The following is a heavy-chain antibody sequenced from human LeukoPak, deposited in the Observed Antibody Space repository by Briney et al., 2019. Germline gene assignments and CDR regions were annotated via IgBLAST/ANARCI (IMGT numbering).Heavy chain of an antibody. J-gene: IGHJ4*02. CDR2: INGSGGST. CDR3: AKDWWSYDILTGYYAFDY. Sequence: SCKASGFTFSSYAMSWVRQAPGKGLEWVSAINGSGGSTYYADSVKGRFTISRDNSKNTLYLQMNSLRAEDTAVYYCAKDWWSYDILTGYYAFDYWGQGTLVTASS. V-gene: IGHV3-23*01. D-gene: IGHD3-9*01. CDR1: GFTFSSYA.